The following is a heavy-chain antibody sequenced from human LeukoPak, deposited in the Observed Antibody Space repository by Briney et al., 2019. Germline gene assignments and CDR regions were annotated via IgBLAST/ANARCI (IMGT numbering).Heavy chain of an antibody. CDR1: GFTFSSYS. J-gene: IGHJ4*02. V-gene: IGHV3-21*01. D-gene: IGHD3-3*01. Sequence: GGSLRLSCAASGFTFSSYSMNWVRQAPGKGLEWVSSISSSSSYIYYADSVKGRFTISRDNAKNSLYLQMNSLRAEDTAVYCCARGYDSHYFDYWGQGTLVTVSS. CDR2: ISSSSSYI. CDR3: ARGYDSHYFDY.